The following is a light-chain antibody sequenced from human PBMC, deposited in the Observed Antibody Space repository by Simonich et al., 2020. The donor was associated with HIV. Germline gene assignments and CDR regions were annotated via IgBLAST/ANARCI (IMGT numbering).Light chain of an antibody. CDR2: DAS. CDR1: QSVGSN. Sequence: EIVLTQSPATLSLSPGERAALSCRASQSVGSNLAWYQQKLGQAPRLLIYDASNRATGIPARFSGSGPGTDFTLTISSLEPEDFAVYYCQQYNNWPPETTFGQGTKVEIK. V-gene: IGKV3D-11*02. J-gene: IGKJ1*01. CDR3: QQYNNWPPETT.